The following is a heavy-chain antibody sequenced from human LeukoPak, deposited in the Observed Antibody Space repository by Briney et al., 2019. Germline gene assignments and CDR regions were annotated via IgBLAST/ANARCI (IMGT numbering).Heavy chain of an antibody. CDR1: GFTFSSYG. Sequence: GGSLRLSCAASGFTFSSYGMHWVRQAPGKGLEWVAFIRYDGSNKYYADSVKGRFTISRDNSKNTLYLQMNSLRAEDTAVYYCARGYNYGYWIDYWGQGTLVTVSS. J-gene: IGHJ4*02. V-gene: IGHV3-30*02. D-gene: IGHD5-18*01. CDR2: IRYDGSNK. CDR3: ARGYNYGYWIDY.